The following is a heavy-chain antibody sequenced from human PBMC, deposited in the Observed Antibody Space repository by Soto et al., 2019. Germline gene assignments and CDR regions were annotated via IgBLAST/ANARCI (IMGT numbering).Heavy chain of an antibody. CDR1: GFTFSSYA. Sequence: GGSLRLSCAASGFTFSSYAMSWVRQAPGKGLEWVSAISGSGGSTYYADSVKGRFTISRDNSKNTLYLQMNSLRAEDTAVYYCAKDKFKSPVVVVAATSTQFDYWGQGTLVTVSS. D-gene: IGHD2-15*01. CDR3: AKDKFKSPVVVVAATSTQFDY. J-gene: IGHJ4*02. CDR2: ISGSGGST. V-gene: IGHV3-23*01.